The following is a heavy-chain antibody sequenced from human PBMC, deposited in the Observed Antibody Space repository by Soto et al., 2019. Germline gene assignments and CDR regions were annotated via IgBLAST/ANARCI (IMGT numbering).Heavy chain of an antibody. D-gene: IGHD1-26*01. Sequence: ASVKVSCKASGYTFTSYDINWVRQATGQGLEWMGWMNPNSGNTGYAQKFQGRVTMTRDTSTSTAYMDLIGLRSDDTAVYYCARFVRHQLPTIDFWGQGTLVTVS. CDR2: MNPNSGNT. CDR1: GYTFTSYD. J-gene: IGHJ4*02. CDR3: ARFVRHQLPTIDF. V-gene: IGHV1-8*01.